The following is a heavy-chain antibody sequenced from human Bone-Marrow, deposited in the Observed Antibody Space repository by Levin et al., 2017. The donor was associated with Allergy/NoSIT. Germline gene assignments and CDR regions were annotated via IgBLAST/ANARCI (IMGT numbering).Heavy chain of an antibody. V-gene: IGHV3-23*01. Sequence: SGGSLRLSCAASGFTFSSYAMSWVRQAPGKGLEWVSAISGSGGSTYYADSVKGRFTISRDNSKNTLYLQMNSLRAEDTAVYYCAKDGNIVVVPAAILWYYFDYWGQGTLVTVSS. J-gene: IGHJ4*02. CDR3: AKDGNIVVVPAAILWYYFDY. CDR2: ISGSGGST. D-gene: IGHD2-2*02. CDR1: GFTFSSYA.